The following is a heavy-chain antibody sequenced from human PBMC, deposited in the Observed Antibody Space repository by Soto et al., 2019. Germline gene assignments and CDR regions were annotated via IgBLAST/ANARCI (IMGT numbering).Heavy chain of an antibody. Sequence: QVQLQESGPGLVKPSQTLSLTCTVSGGSISSGGYYWSWIRQHPGKGLEWIGYIYSSGSTYYNPSLKSRVTISVDTSKNQFSLKLSSVTAADTAVYYCARDHSTTVSRGWFDPLGQGTLVTVSS. CDR3: ARDHSTTVSRGWFDP. CDR2: IYSSGST. V-gene: IGHV4-31*03. D-gene: IGHD4-17*01. J-gene: IGHJ5*02. CDR1: GGSISSGGYY.